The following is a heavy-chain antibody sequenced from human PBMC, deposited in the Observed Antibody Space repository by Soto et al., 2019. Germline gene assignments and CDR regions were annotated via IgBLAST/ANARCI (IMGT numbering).Heavy chain of an antibody. CDR2: ISYDGSNK. CDR1: GFTFSSYG. J-gene: IGHJ4*02. V-gene: IGHV3-30*18. Sequence: GGSLRLSCAASGFTFSSYGMHWVRQAPGKGLEWVAVISYDGSNKYYADSVKGRFTISRDNSKNTLYLQMNSLRAEDTAVYYCAKDHYDILTGPFDYWGKGTLVTVSS. D-gene: IGHD3-9*01. CDR3: AKDHYDILTGPFDY.